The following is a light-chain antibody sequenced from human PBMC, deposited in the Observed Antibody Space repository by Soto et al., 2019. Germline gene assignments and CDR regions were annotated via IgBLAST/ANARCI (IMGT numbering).Light chain of an antibody. CDR1: QSISTN. J-gene: IGKJ1*01. Sequence: DVQMTQSPSSLSASVGDRVTITCRASQSISTNLNWYQQKPGKAPKLLISVASSLQSGVPSRFSGSGSGTDFTLTISSLQLEDCCATYYCQRSHTGRTFGQGTKVEIK. CDR2: VAS. V-gene: IGKV1-39*01. CDR3: QRSHTGRT.